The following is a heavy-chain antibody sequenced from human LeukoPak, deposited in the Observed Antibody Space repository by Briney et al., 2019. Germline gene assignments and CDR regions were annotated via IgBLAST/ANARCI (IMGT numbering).Heavy chain of an antibody. J-gene: IGHJ4*02. D-gene: IGHD6-13*01. V-gene: IGHV3-23*01. CDR3: AKDSSFQPYYFDY. CDR1: GVTFSSHD. Sequence: GGSLRLSCAASGVTFSSHDMTWVRQAPGKGPEWVSAIGATDDSTYYADSVKGRFTISRDNSKNTLYVQMNSLRVEDTAVYYCAKDSSFQPYYFDYWGQGTLVTVSS. CDR2: IGATDDST.